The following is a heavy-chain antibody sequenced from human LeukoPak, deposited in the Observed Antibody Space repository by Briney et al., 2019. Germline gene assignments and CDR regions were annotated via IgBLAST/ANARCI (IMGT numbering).Heavy chain of an antibody. Sequence: ASVKVSCKASGYTFTGYYIHWVRQAPGHGLEWMGRINPNSGDTNYAQKFQGRVTMTRDTSISTAYMELSNLSSDDTAVYYCARDPYVSGSYGWLDPWGQGTPVTVSS. CDR3: ARDPYVSGSYGWLDP. V-gene: IGHV1-2*06. D-gene: IGHD3-10*01. J-gene: IGHJ5*02. CDR1: GYTFTGYY. CDR2: INPNSGDT.